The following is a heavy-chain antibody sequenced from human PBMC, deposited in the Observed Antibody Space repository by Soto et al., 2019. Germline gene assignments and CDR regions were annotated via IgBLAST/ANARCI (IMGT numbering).Heavy chain of an antibody. V-gene: IGHV1-58*01. D-gene: IGHD3-9*01. CDR1: GFTFTSSA. CDR3: AAIFLPLDYDILTGPQYYFDY. CDR2: IVVGSGNT. Sequence: GASVKVSCKASGFTFTSSAVQWVRQARGQRLEWIGWIVVGSGNTNYAQKFQERVTITRDMSTSTAYMELSSLRSEDTAVYYCAAIFLPLDYDILTGPQYYFDYWGQGTLVTVS. J-gene: IGHJ4*02.